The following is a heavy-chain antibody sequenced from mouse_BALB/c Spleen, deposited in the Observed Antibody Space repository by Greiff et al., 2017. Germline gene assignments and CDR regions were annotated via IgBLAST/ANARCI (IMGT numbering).Heavy chain of an antibody. Sequence: EVHLVESGGGLVQPGGSLKLSCAASGFTFSSYGMSWVRQTPDKRLELVATINSNGGSTYYPDSVKGRFTISRDNAKNTLYLQMSSLKSEDTAMYYCARDRGLRLRVDYWGQGTTLTVSS. V-gene: IGHV5-6-3*01. D-gene: IGHD1-2*01. CDR2: INSNGGST. J-gene: IGHJ2*01. CDR1: GFTFSSYG. CDR3: ARDRGLRLRVDY.